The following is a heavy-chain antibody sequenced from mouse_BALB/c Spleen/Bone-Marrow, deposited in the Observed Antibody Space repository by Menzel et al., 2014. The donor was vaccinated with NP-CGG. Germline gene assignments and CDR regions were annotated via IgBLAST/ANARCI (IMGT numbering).Heavy chain of an antibody. CDR2: ISSGSSTI. Sequence: EVMLVESGGGLVQPGGSRKLSCAASGITFSSFGMHWVRQAPEKGLEWVAYISSGSSTIYYADIVKGRFAISRDNPKNTLFLQMTSLRSEDTAMYYCARDYGYAMDYWGQGTSVTVSS. CDR1: GITFSSFG. CDR3: ARDYGYAMDY. J-gene: IGHJ4*01. D-gene: IGHD1-1*01. V-gene: IGHV5-17*02.